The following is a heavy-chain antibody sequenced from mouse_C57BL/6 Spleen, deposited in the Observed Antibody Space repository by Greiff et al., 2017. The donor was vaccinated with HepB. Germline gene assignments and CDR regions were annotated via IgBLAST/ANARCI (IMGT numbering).Heavy chain of an antibody. CDR2: IDPSDSYT. Sequence: QVQLQQPGAELVKPGASVKLSCKASGYTFTSYWMQWVKQRPGQGLEWIGEIDPSDSYTNYNQKFKGKATLTVDTSSSTAYMQLSSLTSEDSAVYYCARSGNYDYWGKGTTLTVSS. CDR1: GYTFTSYW. CDR3: ARSGNYDY. D-gene: IGHD2-1*01. V-gene: IGHV1-50*01. J-gene: IGHJ2*01.